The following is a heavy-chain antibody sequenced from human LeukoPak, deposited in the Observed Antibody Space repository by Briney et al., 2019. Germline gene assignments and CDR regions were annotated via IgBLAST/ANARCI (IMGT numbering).Heavy chain of an antibody. J-gene: IGHJ4*02. D-gene: IGHD6-6*01. CDR3: TTDSDALGVDY. CDR2: ISYDGSNK. CDR1: GFTFSSYG. Sequence: GGSLRLSCAASGFTFSSYGMHWVRQAPGKGLEWVAVISYDGSNKYYADSVKGRFTISRDNSKNTLYLQMNSLRAEDTAVYYCTTDSDALGVDYWGQGTLVTVSS. V-gene: IGHV3-30*03.